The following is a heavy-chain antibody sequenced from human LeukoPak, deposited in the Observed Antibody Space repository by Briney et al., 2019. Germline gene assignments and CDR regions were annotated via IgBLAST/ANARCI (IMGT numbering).Heavy chain of an antibody. CDR3: ARATSGIAAAGQLYFDY. J-gene: IGHJ4*02. D-gene: IGHD6-13*01. CDR1: GGSISSYY. Sequence: KPSETLSLTCTVPGGSISSYYWSWIRQPPGKGLEWIGYIYYSGSTNYNPSLKSRVTISVDTSKNQFSLKLSSVTAADTAVYYCARATSGIAAAGQLYFDYWGQGTLVTVSS. V-gene: IGHV4-59*01. CDR2: IYYSGST.